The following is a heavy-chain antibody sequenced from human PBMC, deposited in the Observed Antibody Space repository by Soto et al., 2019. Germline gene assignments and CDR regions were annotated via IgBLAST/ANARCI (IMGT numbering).Heavy chain of an antibody. D-gene: IGHD1-26*01. Sequence: QVQLVESGGGVVQPGRSLRLSCAASGFTFSSYGMHWVRQAPGKGLEWVAVISYDGSNKYYADSVKGRFTISRDNSKKTLYLQMNSLRSEDTAVYYCAKIRLGGWELLRADYWGQGTVVTVSA. CDR1: GFTFSSYG. J-gene: IGHJ4*02. V-gene: IGHV3-30*18. CDR3: AKIRLGGWELLRADY. CDR2: ISYDGSNK.